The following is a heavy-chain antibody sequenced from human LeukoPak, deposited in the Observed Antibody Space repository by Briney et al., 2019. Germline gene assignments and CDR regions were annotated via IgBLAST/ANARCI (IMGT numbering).Heavy chain of an antibody. D-gene: IGHD3-22*01. V-gene: IGHV4-34*01. CDR2: INHSGST. Sequence: SETLSLTCAVYGGSFSGYYWSWIRQPPGKGLEWIGEINHSGSTNYNPSLKSRVTISVDTSKNQFSLKLSSVTAADTAVYYCARGYFDNSGYSAPFHYWGQGTLVTVSS. J-gene: IGHJ4*02. CDR1: GGSFSGYY. CDR3: ARGYFDNSGYSAPFHY.